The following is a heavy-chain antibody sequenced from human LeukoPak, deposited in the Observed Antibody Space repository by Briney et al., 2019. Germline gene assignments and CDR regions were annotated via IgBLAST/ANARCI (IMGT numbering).Heavy chain of an antibody. CDR2: IYSGGST. V-gene: IGHV3-53*01. Sequence: PGGSLRLSCAASGFTVSSNYMSWVRQAPGKGLEWVSVIYSGGSTYYADSVKGRFTISRDNSKNTVYLQMNSLRAEDTAVYYCAIRSVRGAYIDYWGQGTLVTVSS. CDR1: GFTVSSNY. D-gene: IGHD3-10*01. J-gene: IGHJ4*02. CDR3: AIRSVRGAYIDY.